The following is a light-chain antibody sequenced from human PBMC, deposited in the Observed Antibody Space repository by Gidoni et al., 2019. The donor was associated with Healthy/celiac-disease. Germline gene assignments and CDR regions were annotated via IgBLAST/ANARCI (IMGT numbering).Light chain of an antibody. CDR1: QSISSS. V-gene: IGKV1-5*03. Sequence: DIQMTPSPSSLSASVGDRFTITCPASQSISSSFPWYQQKPGKAPKLLIYKASTLESGVPSRFSGGGSGTEFTLTISSLQPDDFATYYCQQYNSYLLTFGGGTKVEIK. CDR2: KAS. J-gene: IGKJ4*01. CDR3: QQYNSYLLT.